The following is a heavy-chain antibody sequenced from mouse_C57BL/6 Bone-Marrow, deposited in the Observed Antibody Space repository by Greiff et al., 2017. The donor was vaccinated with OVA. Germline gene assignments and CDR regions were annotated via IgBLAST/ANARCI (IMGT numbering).Heavy chain of an antibody. CDR1: GYTFTSYW. D-gene: IGHD3-3*01. J-gene: IGHJ1*03. CDR3: ARKGLVYWYFDV. V-gene: IGHV1-53*01. CDR2: INPSNGGT. Sequence: QVQLQQPGTELVKPGASVKLSCKASGYTFTSYWMHWVKQRPGQGLEWIGNINPSNGGTNYNEKFKSKATLTVDESSSTAYMQLSSLTSEDSAVYYCARKGLVYWYFDVWGTGTTVTVSS.